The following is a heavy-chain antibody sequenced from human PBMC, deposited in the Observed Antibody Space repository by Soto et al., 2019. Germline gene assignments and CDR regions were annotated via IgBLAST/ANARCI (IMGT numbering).Heavy chain of an antibody. CDR3: ARAMVRGPPFDY. D-gene: IGHD3-10*01. V-gene: IGHV4-31*03. CDR2: IYYSGST. CDR1: GGSISSGGYY. J-gene: IGHJ4*02. Sequence: PSETLSLTCTVSGGSISSGGYYWSWIRQHPGKGLEWIGYIYYSGSTYYNPSLKSRVTISVDTSKNQFSLKLSSVTAADTAVYYCARAMVRGPPFDYWGQGTLVTVSS.